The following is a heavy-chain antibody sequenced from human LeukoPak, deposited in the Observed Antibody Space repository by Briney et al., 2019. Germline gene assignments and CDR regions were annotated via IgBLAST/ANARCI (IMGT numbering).Heavy chain of an antibody. CDR1: GFTFSSYA. V-gene: IGHV3-30-3*01. J-gene: IGHJ3*02. Sequence: GGSLRLSCAASGFTFSSYAMHWVRQAPGKGLEWVAVISYDGSNKYYADSVKGRFTISRDNSKNTLYLQMNSLRAEDTAVYYCARDEGAGAFDIWGQGTMVTVSS. CDR2: ISYDGSNK. D-gene: IGHD3-16*01. CDR3: ARDEGAGAFDI.